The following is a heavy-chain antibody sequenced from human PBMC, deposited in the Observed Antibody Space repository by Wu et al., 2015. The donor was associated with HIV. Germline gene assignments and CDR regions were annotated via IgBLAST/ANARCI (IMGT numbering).Heavy chain of an antibody. CDR1: GNTFNA. V-gene: IGHV1-69*05. Sequence: QVQLVQSGAEVKKPGSSVKTSCKASGNTFNAINWVRQAPGQGLEWMGGIIPLFGTTDYAQIFQGRVSITTDESTTTAYMRLSSLTSEDTAIYYCASPRSPGFSSAWPTYFDYWGQGTLVTVSS. D-gene: IGHD6-19*01. J-gene: IGHJ4*02. CDR3: ASPRSPGFSSAWPTYFDY. CDR2: IIPLFGTT.